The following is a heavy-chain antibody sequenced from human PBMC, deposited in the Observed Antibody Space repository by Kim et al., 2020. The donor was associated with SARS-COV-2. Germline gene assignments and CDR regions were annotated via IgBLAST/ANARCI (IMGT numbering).Heavy chain of an antibody. J-gene: IGHJ4*02. CDR1: GFTFSSYA. D-gene: IGHD1-26*01. CDR2: ISGSGGST. Sequence: GSLRLSCAASGFTFSSYAMSWVRQAPGKGLEWVSAISGSGGSTYYADSVKGRFTISRDNSKNTLYLQMNSLRAEDTAVYYCAKSQVGATYFDYWGQGTLVTVSS. V-gene: IGHV3-23*01. CDR3: AKSQVGATYFDY.